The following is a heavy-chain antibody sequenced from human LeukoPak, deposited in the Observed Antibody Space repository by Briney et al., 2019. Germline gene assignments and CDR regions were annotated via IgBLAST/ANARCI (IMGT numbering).Heavy chain of an antibody. D-gene: IGHD5-24*01. V-gene: IGHV4-34*01. CDR1: GGSFSGYY. CDR2: INHSGST. J-gene: IGHJ4*02. CDR3: ARDRWLHLYFDY. Sequence: SETLSLTCAVYGGSFSGYYWSWIRQPPGKGLEWIGEINHSGSTNYNPSLKSRVTTSVDTSKNQFSLKLSSVTAADTAVYYCARDRWLHLYFDYWGQGTLVTVSS.